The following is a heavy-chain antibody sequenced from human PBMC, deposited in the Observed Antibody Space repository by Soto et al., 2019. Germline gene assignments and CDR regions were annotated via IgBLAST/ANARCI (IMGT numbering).Heavy chain of an antibody. CDR3: SRVDPGETSPFDH. J-gene: IGHJ4*02. V-gene: IGHV1-46*03. CDR2: INAFDGSR. D-gene: IGHD3-10*01. Sequence: ASVKVSCKASGYTFMSYPLHWVRQAPGQGLEWMGWINAFDGSRQFAQSFQGRLTITRDTSTSTVYMEVSRLRSEDTAVYYCSRVDPGETSPFDHWGQGTLVTVSS. CDR1: GYTFMSYP.